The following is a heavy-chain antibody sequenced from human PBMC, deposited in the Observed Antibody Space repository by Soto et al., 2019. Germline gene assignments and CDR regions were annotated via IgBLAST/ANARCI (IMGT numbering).Heavy chain of an antibody. Sequence: GASVKVSCKASGYTFTGYYMHWVRQAPGQGLEWMGWINPNSGGTNYAQKFQGWVTMTRDTSISTAYMELSRLRSDDTAVYYCARGGAVARPLDAFDIWGQGTMVTVSS. CDR3: ARGGAVARPLDAFDI. CDR1: GYTFTGYY. D-gene: IGHD6-19*01. J-gene: IGHJ3*02. CDR2: INPNSGGT. V-gene: IGHV1-2*04.